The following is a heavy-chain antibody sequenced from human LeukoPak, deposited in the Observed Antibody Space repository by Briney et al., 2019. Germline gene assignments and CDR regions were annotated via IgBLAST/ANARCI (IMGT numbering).Heavy chain of an antibody. Sequence: GGSLRLSCAASGFTFSSYAMSWVRQAPGKGLEWVSAISGSGGSTYYADSVKGRFTISRDNSKNTLYLQINSLRPQHTAVYYCASPVSPYAGGAFHICGQGTMVPVSS. CDR2: ISGSGGST. D-gene: IGHD2-2*01. CDR1: GFTFSSYA. CDR3: ASPVSPYAGGAFHI. J-gene: IGHJ3*02. V-gene: IGHV3-23*01.